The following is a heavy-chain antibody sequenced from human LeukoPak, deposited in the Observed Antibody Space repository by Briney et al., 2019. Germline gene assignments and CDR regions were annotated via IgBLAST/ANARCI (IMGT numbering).Heavy chain of an antibody. CDR2: ISGSGGST. D-gene: IGHD6-19*01. CDR3: AKDPRIQQWLVRWSWFDP. V-gene: IGHV3-23*01. J-gene: IGHJ5*02. CDR1: GFTFSSYA. Sequence: GGSLRLSCAASGFTFSSYAMSWVRQAPGKGLEWVSAISGSGGSTYYADSVKGRFTISRDNSKNTLYLQMNSLRAEDTAVYYCAKDPRIQQWLVRWSWFDPWGQGTLVTVSS.